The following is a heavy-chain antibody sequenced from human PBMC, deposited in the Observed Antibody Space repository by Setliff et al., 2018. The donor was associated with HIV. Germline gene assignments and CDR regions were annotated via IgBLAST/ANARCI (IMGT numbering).Heavy chain of an antibody. CDR1: GGTFSSYA. CDR2: IIPIFGTA. V-gene: IGHV1-69*13. J-gene: IGHJ3*02. D-gene: IGHD1-26*01. CDR3: ARRKTHSGSFHDAFDI. Sequence: GASVKVSCKASGGTFSSYAISWVRQAPGQGLEWMGGIIPIFGTANYAQKFQGRVTITADESTSTAYMELSSLRSEDTAVYYCARRKTHSGSFHDAFDIWGQGTMVTVSS.